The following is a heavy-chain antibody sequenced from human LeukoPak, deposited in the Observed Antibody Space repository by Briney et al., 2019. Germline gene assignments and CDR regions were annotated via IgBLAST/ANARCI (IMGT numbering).Heavy chain of an antibody. Sequence: GGSLRLSCAASGFTFSSYAMHWVRQAPGKGLEYVSGISSNGGITYYANSVKGRFTISRDTSKNTLYLQMGSLRAEDMAVYYCARAPYSSTWYGYYFDFWGQGTLVTVSS. D-gene: IGHD6-13*01. CDR2: ISSNGGIT. J-gene: IGHJ4*02. CDR1: GFTFSSYA. V-gene: IGHV3-64*01. CDR3: ARAPYSSTWYGYYFDF.